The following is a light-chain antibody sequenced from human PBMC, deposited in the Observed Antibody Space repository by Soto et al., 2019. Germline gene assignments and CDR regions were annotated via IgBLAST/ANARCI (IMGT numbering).Light chain of an antibody. CDR2: LDSDGSH. CDR3: QTWGTGIHVV. CDR1: SGHSSYA. J-gene: IGLJ2*01. V-gene: IGLV4-69*01. Sequence: QTVVTQSPSASASLGASVKLTCTLSSGHSSYAIAWHQQQPEKGPRYLMKLDSDGSHTKADAIPDRLSGSSSGAERYLTISSLQSEDEANYYCQTWGTGIHVVFGGGTKLTVL.